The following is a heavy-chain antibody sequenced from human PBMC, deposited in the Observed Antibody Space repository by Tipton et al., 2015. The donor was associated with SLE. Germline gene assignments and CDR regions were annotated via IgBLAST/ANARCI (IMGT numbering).Heavy chain of an antibody. CDR2: INTNTGKP. J-gene: IGHJ4*02. D-gene: IGHD2-21*01. Sequence: QLVQSGSELKEAGASLKISCKASGHTFSRFAMNWVRQAPGQGLEWLGWINTNTGKPTYAQGFTGRFVFSLDTSVTTAYLQISSLKADDTAIYYCLWSRFWGQGTLVTVSS. V-gene: IGHV7-4-1*02. CDR1: GHTFSRFA. CDR3: LWSRF.